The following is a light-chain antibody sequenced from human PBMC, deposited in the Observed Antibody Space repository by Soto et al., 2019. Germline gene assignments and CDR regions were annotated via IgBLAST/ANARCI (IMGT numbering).Light chain of an antibody. V-gene: IGKV3-20*01. J-gene: IGKJ3*01. Sequence: EIVLTQSPGTLSLSPGERATLSCRASQSVSSSYLAWYQQKPGQAPRLLIYGASSRATGIPDRFSGSGSGTDFTLTISRLEPEDFAVYYCQQYGSSFTFGPG. CDR3: QQYGSSFT. CDR2: GAS. CDR1: QSVSSSY.